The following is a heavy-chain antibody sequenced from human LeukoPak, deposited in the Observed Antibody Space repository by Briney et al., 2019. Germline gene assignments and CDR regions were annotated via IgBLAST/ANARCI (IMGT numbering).Heavy chain of an antibody. CDR3: ARSRAETVPVWGSYRHHDAFDI. Sequence: GESLKISCKGSRYSFTNYWIGWVRQMPGKGLEWMGIIYPGDSDTTYKPSFQGQVTISADKSISTAYLQWSSLKASDTAMYYCARSRAETVPVWGSYRHHDAFDIWGQGTMVTVSS. CDR1: RYSFTNYW. CDR2: IYPGDSDT. J-gene: IGHJ3*02. V-gene: IGHV5-51*01. D-gene: IGHD3-16*02.